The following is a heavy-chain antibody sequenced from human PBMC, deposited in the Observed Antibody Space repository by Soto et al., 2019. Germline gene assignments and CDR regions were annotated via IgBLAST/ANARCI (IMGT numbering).Heavy chain of an antibody. CDR3: AKDGHRMVRGRGPTVGQLWYFDY. CDR2: ISGSGGST. J-gene: IGHJ4*02. Sequence: GGSLRLSCAASGFTFSSYAMSWVRQAPGKGLEWVSAISGSGGSTYYADSVKGRFTISRDNSKNTLYLQMNSLRAEDTAVYYCAKDGHRMVRGRGPTVGQLWYFDYWGQGTLVTVSS. D-gene: IGHD3-10*01. CDR1: GFTFSSYA. V-gene: IGHV3-23*01.